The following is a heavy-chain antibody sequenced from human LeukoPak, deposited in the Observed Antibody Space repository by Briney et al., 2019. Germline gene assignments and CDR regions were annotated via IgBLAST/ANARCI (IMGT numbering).Heavy chain of an antibody. J-gene: IGHJ4*02. CDR3: ARRRYVAVSDY. Sequence: GGSLRLSCAASGFTFSDYYMSWIRQAPGKGLEWVSYISGCNSNIYYADTVKGRFTITRDNAKNSLYLEMKSLRSDDTAVYHCARRRYVAVSDYWGQGTLVTVSS. D-gene: IGHD6-19*01. V-gene: IGHV3-11*01. CDR2: ISGCNSNI. CDR1: GFTFSDYY.